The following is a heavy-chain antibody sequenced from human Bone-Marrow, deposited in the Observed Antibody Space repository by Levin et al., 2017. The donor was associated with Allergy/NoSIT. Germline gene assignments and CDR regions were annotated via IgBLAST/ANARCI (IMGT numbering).Heavy chain of an antibody. J-gene: IGHJ4*02. CDR3: ASLTGSISMSYFDY. CDR2: IFHNGKT. Sequence: SQTLSLTCTVSGGSMTSSYWSWLRQPPGKGLEWIGYIFHNGKTNYNPSLKGRVTMSLDTPKNQFSLKLTSVTAADTAVYYCASLTGSISMSYFDYWGQGTLVTVSS. V-gene: IGHV4-59*08. D-gene: IGHD1-26*01. CDR1: GGSMTSSY.